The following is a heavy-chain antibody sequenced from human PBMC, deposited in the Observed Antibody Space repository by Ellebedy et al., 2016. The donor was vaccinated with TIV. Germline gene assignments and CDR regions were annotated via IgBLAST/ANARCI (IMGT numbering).Heavy chain of an antibody. V-gene: IGHV1-24*01. CDR1: VYTLTNLF. D-gene: IGHD3-10*01. Sequence: AASVKVSCQVYVYTLTNLFIHWARQAPGQGLQWLGGIDPEDGKLVYAQKFQGRVTLTEDTSTDTAYMELSSLTFEDTAVYYCATARLGVGDPWGQGTLVTVSA. J-gene: IGHJ5*02. CDR3: ATARLGVGDP. CDR2: IDPEDGKL.